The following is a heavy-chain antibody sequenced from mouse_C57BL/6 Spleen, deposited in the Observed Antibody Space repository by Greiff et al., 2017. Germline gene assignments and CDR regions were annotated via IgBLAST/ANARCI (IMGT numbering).Heavy chain of an antibody. CDR1: GYTFTDYN. V-gene: IGHV1-18*01. D-gene: IGHD2-4*01. Sequence: VQLQQSGPELVKPGASVKIPCKASGYTFTDYNMDWVKQSHGKSLEWIGDINPNNGGTIYNQKFKGKATLTVDKSSSTSYMELRSLTSEDTAVYYCARGWLYYDYDGGVFDYWGQGTTLTVSS. CDR3: ARGWLYYDYDGGVFDY. J-gene: IGHJ2*01. CDR2: INPNNGGT.